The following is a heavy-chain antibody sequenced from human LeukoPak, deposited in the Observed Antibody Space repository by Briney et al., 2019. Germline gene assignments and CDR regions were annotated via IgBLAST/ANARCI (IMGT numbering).Heavy chain of an antibody. J-gene: IGHJ4*02. CDR3: ARGIVGATSYFDY. CDR2: INPNSGGT. D-gene: IGHD1-26*01. V-gene: IGHV1-2*06. Sequence: ASVKVSCKASGYTFTGYYMHWVRQAPGQGLEWKGRINPNSGGTNYAQKFQGRVTMTRDTSISTAYMELSRLRSDDTAVYYCARGIVGATSYFDYRGQGTLVTVSS. CDR1: GYTFTGYY.